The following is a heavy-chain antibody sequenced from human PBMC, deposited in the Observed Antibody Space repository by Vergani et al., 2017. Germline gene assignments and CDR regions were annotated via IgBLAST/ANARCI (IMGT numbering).Heavy chain of an antibody. D-gene: IGHD3-3*01. Sequence: QVQLVQSGAEVKKPGASVKVSCKASGYTFTGYYMHWVRQAPGQGLEWMGRIIPILGIANYAQKFQGRVTITADKSTSTAYMELSSLRSEDTAVYYCVRWSNYYYYYGMDVWGQGTTVTVSS. CDR2: IIPILGIA. CDR1: GYTFTGYY. J-gene: IGHJ6*02. V-gene: IGHV1-69*09. CDR3: VRWSNYYYYYGMDV.